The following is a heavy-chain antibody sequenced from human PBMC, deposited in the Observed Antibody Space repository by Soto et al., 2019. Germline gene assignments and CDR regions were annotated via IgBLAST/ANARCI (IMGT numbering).Heavy chain of an antibody. J-gene: IGHJ4*02. V-gene: IGHV1-69*13. CDR3: ARGDVVGPGRYYFDY. D-gene: IGHD2-2*01. CDR1: GGTFSSYA. Sequence: GASVKVSCKASGGTFSSYAISCVRQAPGQGLEWMGGIIPIFGTANYAQKFQGRVTITADESTSTAYMELSSLRSEDTAVYYCARGDVVGPGRYYFDYWGQGTLVTVSS. CDR2: IIPIFGTA.